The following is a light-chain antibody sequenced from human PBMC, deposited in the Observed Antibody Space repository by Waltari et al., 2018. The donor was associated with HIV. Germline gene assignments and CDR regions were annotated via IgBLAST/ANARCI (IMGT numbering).Light chain of an antibody. CDR2: EVS. CDR3: SSYTSSTPYV. CDR1: SSDVRGYNY. J-gene: IGLJ1*01. Sequence: QSALTQPASVSGSPGQPITISCTGTSSDVRGYNYVSWYQQHPGKAPKLMIYEVSNRPSGVSNRFSGSKSGNTASLTISGLQAEDEADYYCSSYTSSTPYVFGTGTKVTVL. V-gene: IGLV2-14*01.